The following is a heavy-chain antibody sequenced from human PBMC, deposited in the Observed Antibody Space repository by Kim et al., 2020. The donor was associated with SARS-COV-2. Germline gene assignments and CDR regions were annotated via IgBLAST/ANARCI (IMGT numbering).Heavy chain of an antibody. D-gene: IGHD4-17*01. CDR3: AKASMTTDYFDY. Sequence: GYADSVKGRFTISRDNAKNSLYLQMNSLRAEDTALYYCAKASMTTDYFDYWGQGTLVTVSS. V-gene: IGHV3-9*01. J-gene: IGHJ4*02.